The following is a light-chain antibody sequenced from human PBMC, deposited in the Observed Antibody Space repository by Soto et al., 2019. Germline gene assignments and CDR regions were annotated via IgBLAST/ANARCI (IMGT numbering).Light chain of an antibody. J-gene: IGLJ1*01. V-gene: IGLV2-14*03. CDR3: ISFTTSVTDV. Sequence: QSVLTQPASVSGSPGQSITVSCTGTSSDVGAYNYVSWYQQHPGKAPKLIISGVSNRPSGVSNRFSASKSGNTASLTISGLQAEDEADYYCISFTTSVTDVFGPGTKLTVL. CDR1: SSDVGAYNY. CDR2: GVS.